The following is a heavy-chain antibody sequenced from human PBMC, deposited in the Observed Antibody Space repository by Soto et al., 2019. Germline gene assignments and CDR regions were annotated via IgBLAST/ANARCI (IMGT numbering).Heavy chain of an antibody. Sequence: SCPTLVNPTQTLTLTWPFSGFSLSTSGMCVSWIRQPPGRDLEWLALVDWDDDKYYSTSLKTRLTISKDTSKNQVVLTMTNMDPVDTATYYCARSITMVRGVINYYYYGMDVWGQGTTVTVSS. CDR2: VDWDDDK. CDR3: ARSITMVRGVINYYYYGMDV. J-gene: IGHJ6*02. D-gene: IGHD3-10*01. V-gene: IGHV2-70*01. CDR1: GFSLSTSGMC.